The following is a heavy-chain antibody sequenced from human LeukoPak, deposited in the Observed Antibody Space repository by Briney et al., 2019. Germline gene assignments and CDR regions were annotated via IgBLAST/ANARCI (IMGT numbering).Heavy chain of an antibody. J-gene: IGHJ6*02. CDR1: GYTFTGYY. CDR2: INPNSGGT. D-gene: IGHD4-23*01. V-gene: IGHV1-2*02. CDR3: ARDGGATVADYYYYGMDV. Sequence: ASVKVSCKASGYTFTGYYMHWVRQAPGQGLEWMGWINPNSGGTNYAQKFQGRVTMTRDTSISIAYMELSRLRSDDTAVYYCARDGGATVADYYYYGMDVWGQGTTVTVSS.